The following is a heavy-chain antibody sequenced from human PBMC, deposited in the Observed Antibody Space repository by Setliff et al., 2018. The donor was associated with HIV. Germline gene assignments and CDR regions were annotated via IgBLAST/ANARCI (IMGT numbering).Heavy chain of an antibody. CDR3: ARVPRQLLKGAAAYFDY. CDR1: GFTFSSYA. V-gene: IGHV3-23*02. D-gene: IGHD5-18*01. CDR2: ISGSGGST. J-gene: IGHJ4*02. Sequence: PGGSLRLSCAASGFTFSSYAMSWVRQAPGKGLEWVSVISGSGGSTNYNPSLKSRVTISVDTSKNQFSLRLSSVTAADTAVYYCARVPRQLLKGAAAYFDYWGQGILVTVSS.